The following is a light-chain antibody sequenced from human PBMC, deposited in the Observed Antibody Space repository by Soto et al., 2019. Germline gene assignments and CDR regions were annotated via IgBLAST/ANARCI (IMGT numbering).Light chain of an antibody. CDR3: QQYNSWPVT. Sequence: EIVMTQSPATLSVSPGERVVLSCRATQTVTNKLAWYQHKPGQAPRLLIYDASIRATGIPARFSGSGSGTEFTLTISSLQSEDFVLYYCQQYNSWPVTFGGGTKVEIK. CDR2: DAS. V-gene: IGKV3-15*01. J-gene: IGKJ4*01. CDR1: QTVTNK.